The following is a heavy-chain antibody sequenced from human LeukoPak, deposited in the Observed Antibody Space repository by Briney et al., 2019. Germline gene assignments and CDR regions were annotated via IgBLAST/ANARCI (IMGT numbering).Heavy chain of an antibody. CDR1: GGSISSSSYY. CDR2: IYYSGST. J-gene: IGHJ4*02. Sequence: PSETLSLTCTVSGGSISSSSYYWGWIRQPPGKGLEWIGSIYYSGSTYYNPSLKSRVTISVDTSKNQFSLKLSSVTAADTAVYYCARHWRGSATVDYWGQGTLVTVSS. V-gene: IGHV4-39*01. D-gene: IGHD1-26*01. CDR3: ARHWRGSATVDY.